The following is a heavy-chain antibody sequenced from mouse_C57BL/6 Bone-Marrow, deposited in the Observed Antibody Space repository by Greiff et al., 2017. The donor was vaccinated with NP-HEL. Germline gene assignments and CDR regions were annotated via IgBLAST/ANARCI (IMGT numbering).Heavy chain of an antibody. V-gene: IGHV1-69*01. D-gene: IGHD1-1*01. CDR3: AKDDYYGSSAWFAY. CDR1: GYTFTSYW. CDR2: IDPSDSYT. J-gene: IGHJ3*01. Sequence: VQLQQPGAELVMPGASVKLSCKASGYTFTSYWMHWVKQRPGQGLEWFGEIDPSDSYTNYNQKFKGKSTLTVDKYSSTAYMQLSHLTSEDSAVYYGAKDDYYGSSAWFAYWGQGTLVTVSA.